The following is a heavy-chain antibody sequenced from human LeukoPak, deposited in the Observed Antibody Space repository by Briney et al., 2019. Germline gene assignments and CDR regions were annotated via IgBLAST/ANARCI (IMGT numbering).Heavy chain of an antibody. Sequence: SETLSLTCTVSGGSISSSSYYWGWVRQPPGKGLGWLGSIYYSGSTYYNPSLKSRVTISVDTSKNQFSLKLSSVTAADTAVYYCARLADIVVVVAATTGGFDYWGQGTLVTVSS. D-gene: IGHD2-15*01. CDR3: ARLADIVVVVAATTGGFDY. J-gene: IGHJ4*02. V-gene: IGHV4-39*01. CDR1: GGSISSSSYY. CDR2: IYYSGST.